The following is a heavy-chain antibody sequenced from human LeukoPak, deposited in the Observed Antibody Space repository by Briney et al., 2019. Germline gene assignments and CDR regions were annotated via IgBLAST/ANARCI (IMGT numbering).Heavy chain of an antibody. J-gene: IGHJ6*03. CDR3: ARQHSGYDQTYYYYMDV. CDR1: GGSFSGYY. V-gene: IGHV4-34*01. D-gene: IGHD5-12*01. Sequence: SETLSLTCAVYGGSFSGYYWSWIRQPPGKGLEWIGEINHSGSTNYNPSLKSRVTISVDTSKNQFSLKLSSVTAADTAVYYCARQHSGYDQTYYYYMDVWGKGTTVTISS. CDR2: INHSGST.